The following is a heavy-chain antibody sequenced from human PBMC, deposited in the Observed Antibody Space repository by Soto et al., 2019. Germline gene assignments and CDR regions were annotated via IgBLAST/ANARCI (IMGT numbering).Heavy chain of an antibody. D-gene: IGHD3-22*01. V-gene: IGHV4-61*01. CDR3: ARDRLRAVYYDSTDAFDI. CDR2: IYYSGST. J-gene: IGHJ3*02. Sequence: LEILSLTCTVSGGSISSSSYYWSWIRQPPGKGLEWIGYIYYSGSTNYNPSLKSRVTISVDTSKNQFSLKLSSVTAADTAVYYCARDRLRAVYYDSTDAFDIWGQGTMVTVSS. CDR1: GGSISSSSYY.